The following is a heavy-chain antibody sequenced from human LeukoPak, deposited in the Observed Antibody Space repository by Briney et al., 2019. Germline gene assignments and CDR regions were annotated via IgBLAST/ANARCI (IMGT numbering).Heavy chain of an antibody. J-gene: IGHJ5*02. Sequence: PSETLSLTCSVSGGSLSSKTYYWGWIRQPPGKGLEWIGAVYYDGTTYYNLSLKSRLTISVDTSQNQFSLKLTSVSAADTAVYYWITSAWYDKIDTWGQGALVTVSS. CDR1: GGSLSSKTYY. V-gene: IGHV4-39*01. CDR2: VYYDGTT. CDR3: ITSAWYDKIDT. D-gene: IGHD6-19*01.